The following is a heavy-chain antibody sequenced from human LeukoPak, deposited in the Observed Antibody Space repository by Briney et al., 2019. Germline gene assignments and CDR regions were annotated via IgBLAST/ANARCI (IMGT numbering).Heavy chain of an antibody. V-gene: IGHV3-23*01. Sequence: GGSLRLSWAASGFPFSRYAMSWVRQAPGKGLGWVAAINGGGDNTYYADSVRGRFTISRDNSKSALILQMNGLRGEDTALYYCAKDLWSVAVSGLDHWGQGTRVTVSS. J-gene: IGHJ4*02. CDR1: GFPFSRYA. CDR3: AKDLWSVAVSGLDH. CDR2: INGGGDNT. D-gene: IGHD3-3*01.